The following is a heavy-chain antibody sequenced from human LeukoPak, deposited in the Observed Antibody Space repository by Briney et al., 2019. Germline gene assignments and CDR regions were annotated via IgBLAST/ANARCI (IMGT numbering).Heavy chain of an antibody. V-gene: IGHV4-61*01. CDR2: IYYSGST. Sequence: SETLSLTCAVSGYSISSGYYWGWIRQPPGKGLEWIGYIYYSGSTNYNPSLKSRVTISVDTSKNQFSLKLSSVTAADTAVYYCARVHDYGDSEGYNWFDPWGQGTLVTVSS. CDR3: ARVHDYGDSEGYNWFDP. D-gene: IGHD4-17*01. CDR1: GYSISSGYY. J-gene: IGHJ5*02.